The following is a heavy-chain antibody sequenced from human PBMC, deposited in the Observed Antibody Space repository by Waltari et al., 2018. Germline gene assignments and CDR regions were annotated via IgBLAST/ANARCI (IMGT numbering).Heavy chain of an antibody. CDR1: GGSISSGSYY. CDR3: ARYYGNGEGWLDP. Sequence: QLQLQESGPGLVKPSETLSLICTVSGGSISSGSYYWGWIRQPPGKGLESIGYISYSGTTYYNLSLKSRVTMSVDTSRDQYSLSLRSVAAADTAVYYCARYYGNGEGWLDPWGQGTLVTVSS. CDR2: ISYSGTT. J-gene: IGHJ5*02. D-gene: IGHD3-3*01. V-gene: IGHV4-39*07.